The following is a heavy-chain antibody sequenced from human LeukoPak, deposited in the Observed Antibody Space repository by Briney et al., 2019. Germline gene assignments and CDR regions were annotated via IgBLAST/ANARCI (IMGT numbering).Heavy chain of an antibody. CDR1: GYTFTGYY. CDR3: ARRVRWFGDLGHYYMDV. V-gene: IGHV1-2*02. D-gene: IGHD3-10*01. Sequence: ASVKVSCKASGYTFTGYYMHWVRQAPGQGLEWMGWINPNSGGTNYAKKFQGRVTMTRDTSISTAYMELSRLRSDDTAVYYCARRVRWFGDLGHYYMDVWGKGTTVTVSS. J-gene: IGHJ6*03. CDR2: INPNSGGT.